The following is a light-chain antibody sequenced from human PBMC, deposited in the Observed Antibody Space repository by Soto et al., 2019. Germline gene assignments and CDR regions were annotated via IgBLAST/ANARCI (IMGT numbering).Light chain of an antibody. J-gene: IGKJ2*01. Sequence: EVVLTQSPATLSVSPGDRATLSCSASQSVSRNLAWYQQKPGQAPRLLIYVASTRATGVTARFSGSGSATGFTLSVSSVQSEDFAVDYCQQYGDWLPETFGQGTKLEI. CDR2: VAS. CDR3: QQYGDWLPET. CDR1: QSVSRN. V-gene: IGKV3-15*01.